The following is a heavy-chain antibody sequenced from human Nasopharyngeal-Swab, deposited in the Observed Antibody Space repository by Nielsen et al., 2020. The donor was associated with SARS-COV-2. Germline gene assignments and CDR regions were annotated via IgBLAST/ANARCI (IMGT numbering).Heavy chain of an antibody. J-gene: IGHJ6*03. CDR3: ARGRIVIGWFGVDYYYYYMDV. Sequence: ASVKVSCKASGYTFTSYYMHWVRQAPGQGLEWMGIINPSGGNTGYAQKFQGRVTMTRNTSISTAYMELSSLRSEDTAVYYCARGRIVIGWFGVDYYYYYMDVWGKGTTVIVSS. V-gene: IGHV1-46*01. CDR2: INPSGGNT. CDR1: GYTFTSYY. D-gene: IGHD3-10*01.